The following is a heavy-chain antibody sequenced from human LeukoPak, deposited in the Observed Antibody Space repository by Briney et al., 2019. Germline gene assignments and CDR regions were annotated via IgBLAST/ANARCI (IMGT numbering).Heavy chain of an antibody. CDR1: GYTFTSYG. D-gene: IGHD2-2*01. J-gene: IGHJ6*03. CDR2: ISAYNGNT. V-gene: IGHV1-18*01. Sequence: GASVKVSCKASGYTFTSYGISWVRQAPGQGLEWMGWISAYNGNTNHAQKLQGRVTMTTDTSTSTAYMELRSLRSDDTAVYYCAREVVPAANYYYYYMDVWGKGTTVTVSS. CDR3: AREVVPAANYYYYYMDV.